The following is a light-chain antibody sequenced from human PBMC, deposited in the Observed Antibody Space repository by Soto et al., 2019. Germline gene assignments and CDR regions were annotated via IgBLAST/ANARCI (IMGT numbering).Light chain of an antibody. CDR2: KAS. V-gene: IGKV1-5*03. CDR3: QHYNSYSEA. J-gene: IGKJ1*01. Sequence: DIQMGPSPSPLAPSVGATLTVPFRASQSVSGWLAWYQQKPGKAPKLLIYKASTLKSGVPSRFSGSGSGTEFTLTISSLQPDDFATYYCQHYNSYSEAFGQGTKVDNK. CDR1: QSVSGW.